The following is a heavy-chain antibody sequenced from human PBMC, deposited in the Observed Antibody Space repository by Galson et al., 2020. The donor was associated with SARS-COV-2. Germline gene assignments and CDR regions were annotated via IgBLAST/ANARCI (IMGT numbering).Heavy chain of an antibody. CDR2: INPSGGST. CDR3: ARDAGTGNYDFLTISLGASGMDV. V-gene: IGHV1-46*01. D-gene: IGHD3-9*01. CDR1: GYTFTSYY. J-gene: IGHJ6*02. Sequence: ASVKVSCKASGYTFTSYYMHWVRQAPGQGLEWMGIINPSGGSTSYAQKFQGRVTMTRDTSTSTVYMELSSLRSEDTAVYYCARDAGTGNYDFLTISLGASGMDVWGQGTTVTVSS.